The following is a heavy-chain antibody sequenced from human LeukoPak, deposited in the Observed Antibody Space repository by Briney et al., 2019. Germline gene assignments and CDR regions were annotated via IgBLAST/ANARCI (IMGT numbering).Heavy chain of an antibody. D-gene: IGHD3-9*01. V-gene: IGHV3-23*01. J-gene: IGHJ4*02. CDR1: GITFSSYA. CDR3: ARGVALGYFDWSGS. Sequence: GGSLRLSCAASGITFSSYAMSWVRQAPGKGLECISLITGNGGSTYYADSVKGRVTISRDNSKNTLYLQMNSLRAEDTAVYYCARGVALGYFDWSGSWGQGTLVTVSS. CDR2: ITGNGGST.